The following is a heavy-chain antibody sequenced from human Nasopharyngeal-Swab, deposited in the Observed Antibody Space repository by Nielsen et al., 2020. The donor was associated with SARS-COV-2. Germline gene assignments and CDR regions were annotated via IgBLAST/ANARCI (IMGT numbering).Heavy chain of an antibody. V-gene: IGHV3-7*05. Sequence: GGSLRRSCAGSGFTYSSYWMSWVRQAPGKGLEWVANIQQDGSEKYYVDTVKSRFTISRDNAKNSLYLQMNSLRAEDTAVYYCSRIAAAGTNAFDIWGQGTMVT. J-gene: IGHJ3*02. CDR2: IQQDGSEK. CDR3: SRIAAAGTNAFDI. D-gene: IGHD6-13*01. CDR1: GFTYSSYW.